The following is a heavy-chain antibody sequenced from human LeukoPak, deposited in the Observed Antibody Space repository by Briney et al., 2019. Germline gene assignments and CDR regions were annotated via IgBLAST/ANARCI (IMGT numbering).Heavy chain of an antibody. D-gene: IGHD2-2*01. CDR1: GYSFTSYW. J-gene: IGHJ5*02. CDR2: IYLSDSDT. Sequence: GESLKISCKGSGYSFTSYWIGWVRQMPGKGLEWMGIIYLSDSDTRYSPSFQGQVTISADKSNSTAYLQWSSLKASDTAMYYCARRVGYCSSTSCSDYNWFDPWGQGTLVTVSS. V-gene: IGHV5-51*01. CDR3: ARRVGYCSSTSCSDYNWFDP.